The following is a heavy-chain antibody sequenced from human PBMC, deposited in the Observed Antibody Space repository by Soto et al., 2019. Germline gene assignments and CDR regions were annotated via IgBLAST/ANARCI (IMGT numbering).Heavy chain of an antibody. CDR2: ISSRSDI. J-gene: IGHJ6*02. CDR1: GFTFSTYS. D-gene: IGHD2-2*02. Sequence: GGSLRLSCVGSGFTFSTYSINWVRHSPGKWLEWVSSISSRSDIYYADSVKGRFTISRDNAKNSVSLQMNSLRAEDTAVYYCERDYTAWPLDYVLELWGQGTPVTGSS. V-gene: IGHV3-21*01. CDR3: ERDYTAWPLDYVLEL.